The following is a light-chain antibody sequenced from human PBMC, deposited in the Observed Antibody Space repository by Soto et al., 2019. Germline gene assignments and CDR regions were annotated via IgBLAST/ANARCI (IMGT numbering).Light chain of an antibody. J-gene: IGLJ1*01. CDR2: GNS. V-gene: IGLV1-40*01. Sequence: QSVLTQPPSVSGAPGQRVTISCTGSSSNIGAGYDVHWYQQLPGTAPKLLIYGNSNRPSGVPDRFSGSKSGTSASLAITGLQAEDEADYYCQSYDRSLGGFVFGTGTKVTAL. CDR1: SSNIGAGYD. CDR3: QSYDRSLGGFV.